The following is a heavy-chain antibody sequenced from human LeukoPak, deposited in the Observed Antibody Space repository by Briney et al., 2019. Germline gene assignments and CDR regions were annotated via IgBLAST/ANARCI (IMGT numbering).Heavy chain of an antibody. CDR1: GGCISSSSYY. V-gene: IGHV4-39*01. J-gene: IGHJ4*02. CDR3: ARGAARPFDY. D-gene: IGHD6-6*01. Sequence: KPSETLSLTCTVYGGCISSSSYYWGWIRQPPGKGLEWIGSIYYSGSTYYNPSLKSRVTISVDTSKNQFSLKLSSVTAADTAGYYCARGAARPFDYWGQGTLVTVSS. CDR2: IYYSGST.